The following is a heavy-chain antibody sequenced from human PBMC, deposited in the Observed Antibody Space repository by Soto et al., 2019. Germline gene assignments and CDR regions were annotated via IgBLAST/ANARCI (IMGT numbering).Heavy chain of an antibody. CDR3: ASVTFGGIVLAH. CDR2: IYYNGNT. CDR1: ADSFSKYY. V-gene: IGHV4-59*01. D-gene: IGHD3-16*01. J-gene: IGHJ4*02. Sequence: SETLSLTCTVSADSFSKYYWTWIRQPPGKGLEWIGYIYYNGNTKYNPSLEGRLTISIDTSKKEFSLKLTSVTAAAAAVYYCASVTFGGIVLAHWGQGTLVT.